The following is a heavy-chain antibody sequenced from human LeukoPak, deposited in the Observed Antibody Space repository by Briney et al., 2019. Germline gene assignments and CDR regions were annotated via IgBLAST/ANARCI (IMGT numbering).Heavy chain of an antibody. Sequence: VASVKVSCKASGYTFTGYYMHWVRQAPGQGLEWMGWINSNSGDTNYAQKFQGRVTMTRDTSITTVYIELSSLRSDDTAMFYCARNDFWTGYYEVWGQGTLVTVSS. J-gene: IGHJ4*02. D-gene: IGHD3/OR15-3a*01. CDR1: GYTFTGYY. CDR3: ARNDFWTGYYEV. V-gene: IGHV1-2*02. CDR2: INSNSGDT.